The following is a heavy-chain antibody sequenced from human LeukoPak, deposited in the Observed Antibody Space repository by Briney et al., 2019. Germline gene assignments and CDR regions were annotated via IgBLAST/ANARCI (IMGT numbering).Heavy chain of an antibody. CDR2: IYYSGST. CDR1: GGSISSYY. V-gene: IGHV4-59*08. D-gene: IGHD2-15*01. CDR3: AGVVVNWFDP. J-gene: IGHJ5*02. Sequence: SETLPLTCTVSGGSISSYYWSWIRQPPGKGLEWIGYIYYSGSTNYNPSLKSRVTISVDTSKNQFSLKLSSVTAADTAVYYCAGVVVNWFDPWGQGTLVTVSS.